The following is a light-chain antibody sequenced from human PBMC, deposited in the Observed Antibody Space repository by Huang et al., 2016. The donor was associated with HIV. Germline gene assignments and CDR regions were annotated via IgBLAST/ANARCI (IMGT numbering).Light chain of an antibody. V-gene: IGKV2-28*01. CDR3: MQTVQTPRT. Sequence: DIVMTQSPLSLPVTPGEPASISCRSSQSLLHSNGHNYLDWCLQKPGQSPQLLLYVGSNRASGVPDRFSGSGSGTDFTLTISRVEAEDVGVYYCMQTVQTPRTFDQGTKVEIK. J-gene: IGKJ1*01. CDR2: VGS. CDR1: QSLLHSNGHNY.